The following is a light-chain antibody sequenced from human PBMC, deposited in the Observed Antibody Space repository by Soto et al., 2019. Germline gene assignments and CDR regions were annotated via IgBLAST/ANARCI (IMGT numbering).Light chain of an antibody. V-gene: IGKV3-11*01. CDR1: QSISSY. CDR2: DAS. Sequence: EVVWTQCPPTLYLTTRERTTLSCRASQSISSYLAWYQQKPGQAPRLLIHDASNRATGIPARFSGSGSGTDFTLTISGLEPADFAIYYCQQRSNWPPTFGQGTKVDIK. CDR3: QQRSNWPPT. J-gene: IGKJ1*01.